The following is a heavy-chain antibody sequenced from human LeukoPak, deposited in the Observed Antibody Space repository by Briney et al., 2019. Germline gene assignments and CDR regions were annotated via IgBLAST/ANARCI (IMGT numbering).Heavy chain of an antibody. D-gene: IGHD2-2*01. J-gene: IGHJ4*02. CDR2: IYYSGST. CDR3: ARSGVIPAATLGV. CDR1: GGSTSSSTYY. V-gene: IGHV4-39*01. Sequence: SETLSVTCTVSGGSTSSSTYYWGWIRQPPGEGLEGIGSIYYSGSTYYNPSLKSRVTISFTTCKDQSPLKLSSLTAADTAVYYCARSGVIPAATLGVWGQGTLVTVSS.